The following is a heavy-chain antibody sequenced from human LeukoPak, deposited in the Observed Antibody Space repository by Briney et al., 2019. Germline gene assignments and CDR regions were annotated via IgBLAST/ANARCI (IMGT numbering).Heavy chain of an antibody. D-gene: IGHD6-19*01. J-gene: IGHJ4*02. CDR1: GFTFSSYG. CDR2: IWYDGSNK. Sequence: GGSLRLSCAASGFTFSSYGMHWVRQAPGKGLEWVAVIWYDGSNKYYADSVKGRFTISRDNSKNTLYLQMNSLRAEDTAVYYCARDRVVGQWLTFGYFDYWGQGTLVTVSS. V-gene: IGHV3-33*01. CDR3: ARDRVVGQWLTFGYFDY.